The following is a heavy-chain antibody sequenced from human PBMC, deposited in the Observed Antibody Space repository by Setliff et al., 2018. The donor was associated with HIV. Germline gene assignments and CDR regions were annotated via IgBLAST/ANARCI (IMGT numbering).Heavy chain of an antibody. CDR3: ARGRISYGDYYS. J-gene: IGHJ4*02. V-gene: IGHV3-23*01. CDR1: GFTFSNYV. D-gene: IGHD4-17*01. CDR2: VTGNGART. Sequence: TGGSLRLSCAASGFTFSNYVMTWVRQAPGKGLEWVSSVTGNGARTFYADSVKGRFTISRDTSKNTIDLQMHSLRAEDTAVYYCARGRISYGDYYSWGQGTLVTVSS.